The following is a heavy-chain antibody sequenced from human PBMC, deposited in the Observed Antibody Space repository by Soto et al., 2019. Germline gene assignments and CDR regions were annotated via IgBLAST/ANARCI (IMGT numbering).Heavy chain of an antibody. CDR1: GFTFTNYY. CDR3: ARDSGDTTLRQWGRSFHY. D-gene: IGHD1-1*01. V-gene: IGHV1-46*01. J-gene: IGHJ4*02. CDR2: INPSGGGT. Sequence: QVQLVQSGAEVKKPGASVKVSCKASGFTFTNYYIHWVRQAPGQGLEWMGLINPSGGGTFYAQKCQGRVTVTRDTSTGTVYMELRNLRSEDTAVYFCARDSGDTTLRQWGRSFHYWGQGTLVTVSS.